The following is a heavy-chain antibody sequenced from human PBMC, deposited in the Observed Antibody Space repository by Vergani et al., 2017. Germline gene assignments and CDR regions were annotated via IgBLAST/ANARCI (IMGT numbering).Heavy chain of an antibody. J-gene: IGHJ4*02. CDR1: GFTFRRYS. D-gene: IGHD2-21*01. CDR3: ARGALWWRRQIDS. V-gene: IGHV3-21*01. CDR2: ISSASTYI. Sequence: EVQLVESGGGLVKPGGSLRLPCIASGFTFRRYSMHWVRQAPGKGLEWVSSISSASTYIYYANSMKGRLTISRDYAKNSLYLQINSLRAEDTAMYYCARGALWWRRQIDSWGQGTLVTVSS.